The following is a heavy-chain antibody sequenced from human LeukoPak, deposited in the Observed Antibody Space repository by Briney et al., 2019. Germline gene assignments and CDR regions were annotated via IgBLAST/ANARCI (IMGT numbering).Heavy chain of an antibody. CDR2: ISAYNGNT. D-gene: IGHD3-22*01. Sequence: ASVKVSCKASGYTFTNYGISWVRQAPGQGLEWMGWISAYNGNTNYAQNVQGRVTMTTDTSTSTAYMELRSLISHDTAVYYCARDYYYDTSGYYKMDYWGQGTLVTVSS. J-gene: IGHJ4*02. CDR1: GYTFTNYG. V-gene: IGHV1-18*01. CDR3: ARDYYYDTSGYYKMDY.